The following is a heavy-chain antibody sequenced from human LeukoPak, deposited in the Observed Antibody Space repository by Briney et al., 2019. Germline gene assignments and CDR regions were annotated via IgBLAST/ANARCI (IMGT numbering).Heavy chain of an antibody. Sequence: GGSLRLSCAASGFTFISYGMHWVRQAPGKGLEWVAFIRYDGSNKYYADSVKGRFTISRDNSKNTLYLQMNSLRVEDTAVYYCAKAPRFGDHATEYYYYMHVWGKGTTVTVSS. CDR3: AKAPRFGDHATEYYYYMHV. D-gene: IGHD3-16*01. V-gene: IGHV3-30*02. CDR1: GFTFISYG. J-gene: IGHJ6*03. CDR2: IRYDGSNK.